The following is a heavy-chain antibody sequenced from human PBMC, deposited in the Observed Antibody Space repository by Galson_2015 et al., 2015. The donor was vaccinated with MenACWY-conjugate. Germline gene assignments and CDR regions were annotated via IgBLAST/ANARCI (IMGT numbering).Heavy chain of an antibody. J-gene: IGHJ4*02. CDR3: ALIRWGSSWPFYN. V-gene: IGHV2-26*01. Sequence: ALVKPTQTLTLTCTVSGFSLSNARMGVSWLRQPPGKTLEWLAHIFSHDENSYRASLKSRLTLSKGTSKSQVVLTMTNMDPMDTGTYYCALIRWGSSWPFYNWGQGTLVAVSS. CDR1: GFSLSNARMG. CDR2: IFSHDEN. D-gene: IGHD6-13*01.